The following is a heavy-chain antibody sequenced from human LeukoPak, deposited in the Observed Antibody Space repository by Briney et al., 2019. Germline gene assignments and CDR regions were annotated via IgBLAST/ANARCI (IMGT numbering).Heavy chain of an antibody. J-gene: IGHJ5*02. CDR3: AREAQMATNL. V-gene: IGHV3-30*01. Sequence: GGSLRLSCAASGFTFSSYAMHWVRQAPGKGLEWVAVISYDGSNKHYADSVKGRFTISRDNSKNTLYLQMNSLRAEDTAVYYCAREAQMATNLWGQGTLVTVSS. CDR2: ISYDGSNK. D-gene: IGHD5-24*01. CDR1: GFTFSSYA.